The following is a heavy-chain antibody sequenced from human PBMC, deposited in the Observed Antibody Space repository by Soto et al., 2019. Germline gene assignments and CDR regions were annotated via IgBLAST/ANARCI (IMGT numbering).Heavy chain of an antibody. D-gene: IGHD2-8*02. CDR3: TRPCRYCNGGGPGNWFDP. V-gene: IGHV3-11*01. J-gene: IGHJ5*02. Sequence: QVQLVDSGGGLVKPGGSLRLSCAASGFTFGDYDMSWIRQAPGKGLEWVSYISNGGSSIYYADSVKGRFTISRDNAKRSVFLQMNSLRAEDTAVYYCTRPCRYCNGGGPGNWFDPWGQGTLVTVSS. CDR1: GFTFGDYD. CDR2: ISNGGSSI.